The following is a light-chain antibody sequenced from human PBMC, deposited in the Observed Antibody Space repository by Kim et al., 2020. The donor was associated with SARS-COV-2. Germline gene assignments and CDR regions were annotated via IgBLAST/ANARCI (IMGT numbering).Light chain of an antibody. CDR1: QSISTY. CDR3: QQSHSTPLLT. V-gene: IGKV1-39*01. J-gene: IGKJ4*01. CDR2: AAS. Sequence: DIPITQSPSSLAASVGDRVTIACRASQSISTYLNWYQQKPGKAPKLLIYAASTLQSGVPSRFSGSGSGTDFTLTITSLQPEDFATYYCQQSHSTPLLTFGGGTKVDIK.